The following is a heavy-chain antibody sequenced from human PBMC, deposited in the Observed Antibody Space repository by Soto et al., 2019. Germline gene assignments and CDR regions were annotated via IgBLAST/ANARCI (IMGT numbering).Heavy chain of an antibody. D-gene: IGHD6-13*01. Sequence: SETLSLTCAVSGGSISSGGYSWSWIRQPPGKGLEWIGYIYHSGSTCYNPSPKSRVTISVDRSKNQFSLKLSSVTAADTAVYYCARGDSSSFLEFDPWGQGTLVTVSS. CDR2: IYHSGST. V-gene: IGHV4-30-2*01. J-gene: IGHJ5*02. CDR1: GGSISSGGYS. CDR3: ARGDSSSFLEFDP.